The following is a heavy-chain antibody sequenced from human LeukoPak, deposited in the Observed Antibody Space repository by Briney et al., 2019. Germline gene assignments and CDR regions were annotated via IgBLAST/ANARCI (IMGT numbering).Heavy chain of an antibody. CDR3: ARDLRLSSGYLLYYFDY. D-gene: IGHD3-22*01. CDR2: IWYDGSNK. V-gene: IGHV3-33*08. CDR1: GFDFSHYA. J-gene: IGHJ4*02. Sequence: PGRSLRLSCVASGFDFSHYAMHWVRQAPGKGLEWVAVIWYDGSNKYYADSVKGRFTISRDNSKNTLSLQMNSLRAEDTAMYYCARDLRLSSGYLLYYFDYWGQGTLVTVSS.